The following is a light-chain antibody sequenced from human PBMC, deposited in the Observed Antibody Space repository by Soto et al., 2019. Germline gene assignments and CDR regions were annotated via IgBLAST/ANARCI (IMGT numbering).Light chain of an antibody. V-gene: IGKV1-5*03. J-gene: IGKJ1*01. CDR2: KAS. CDR1: ENIGVW. CDR3: HQRQSWPRT. Sequence: DIQMTQSPSTLSASVGDRVTITCRASENIGVWLAWYQQKPGKAPKLLIYKASSLQSGVPSRFSGGGSGTDFTLTISDVQPEDFALYYCHQRQSWPRTFGKGTKVDIK.